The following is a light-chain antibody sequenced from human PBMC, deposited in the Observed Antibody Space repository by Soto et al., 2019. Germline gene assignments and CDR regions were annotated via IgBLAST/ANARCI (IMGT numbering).Light chain of an antibody. CDR3: QQYGSSRWT. J-gene: IGKJ1*01. CDR1: QSVSSIY. CDR2: GAS. Sequence: EIVLTQSPGTLSLSPGERATLSCRASQSVSSIYLDWYQQKPGQAPRLLIYGASSRATGIPDRFSGSGSGTDVTLTNSRLEPEECAVYYCQQYGSSRWTFGQGTKVYI. V-gene: IGKV3-20*01.